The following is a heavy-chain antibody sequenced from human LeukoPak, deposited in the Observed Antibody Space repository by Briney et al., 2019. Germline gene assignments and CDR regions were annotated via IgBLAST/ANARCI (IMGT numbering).Heavy chain of an antibody. Sequence: SETLSLTCAVYGGSFSSYYWSWIRQPPGKGLEWIGEINHSGSTNYNPSLKSRVTISVDTSKNQFSLKLSSVTAADTAVYYCTWSISRNYYYGMDVWGKGTTVTVSS. CDR3: TWSISRNYYYGMDV. J-gene: IGHJ6*04. CDR1: GGSFSSYY. V-gene: IGHV4-34*01. CDR2: INHSGST. D-gene: IGHD1-1*01.